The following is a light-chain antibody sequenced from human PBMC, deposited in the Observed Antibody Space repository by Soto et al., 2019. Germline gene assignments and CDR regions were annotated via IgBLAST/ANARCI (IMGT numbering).Light chain of an antibody. J-gene: IGKJ4*01. V-gene: IGKV1-12*01. CDR1: QGISSY. CDR2: PAA. CDR3: RQAGSFPLT. Sequence: DLQLTQSPSSVSASIGDGVTITCRASQGISSYLAWYQQKPGKAPKILIYPAANLRSGVPSRFNGSGSGTDFTLAISRQRPEDFATYYCRQAGSFPLTFGGGPKV.